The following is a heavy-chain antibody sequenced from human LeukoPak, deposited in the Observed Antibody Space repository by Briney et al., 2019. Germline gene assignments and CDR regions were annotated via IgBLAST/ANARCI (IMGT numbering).Heavy chain of an antibody. V-gene: IGHV3-30*18. D-gene: IGHD3-9*01. Sequence: GGSLRLSCAASGFTFSSYGMHWVRQAPGKGLEWVAVISYDRSNKYYADSVKGRFTISRDNSKNTLYLQMNSLRAEDTAVYYCAKDLGVRYFDWLIPGSDYWGQGTLVTVSS. CDR2: ISYDRSNK. CDR1: GFTFSSYG. CDR3: AKDLGVRYFDWLIPGSDY. J-gene: IGHJ4*02.